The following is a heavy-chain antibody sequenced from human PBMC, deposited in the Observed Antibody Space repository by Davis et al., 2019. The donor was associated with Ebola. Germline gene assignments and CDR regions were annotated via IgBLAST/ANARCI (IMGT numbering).Heavy chain of an antibody. D-gene: IGHD6-6*01. CDR2: ISSSSSYI. CDR1: GFNFKDYV. CDR3: ARSSIAARPGYYYGMDV. J-gene: IGHJ6*02. Sequence: PGGSLRLSCAASGFNFKDYVMSWVRQAPGKGLEWVSSISSSSSYIYYADSVKGRFTISRDNAKNSLYLQMNSLRAEDTAVYYCARSSIAARPGYYYGMDVWGQGTTVTVSS. V-gene: IGHV3-21*01.